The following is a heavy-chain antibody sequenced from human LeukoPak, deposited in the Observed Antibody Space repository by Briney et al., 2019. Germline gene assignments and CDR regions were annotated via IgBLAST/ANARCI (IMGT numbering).Heavy chain of an antibody. CDR1: GFIFSTYD. CDR3: AREQYYDILTGYWPYFDY. D-gene: IGHD3-9*01. J-gene: IGHJ4*02. Sequence: GGSLRLSCAASGFIFSTYDMSWVRQAPGKGLEWVSSIDTSSSYIYYADSVRGRFAISRDNAKNSLYLQTNSLRADDTAVYYCAREQYYDILTGYWPYFDYWGQGTLVTVSS. V-gene: IGHV3-21*04. CDR2: IDTSSSYI.